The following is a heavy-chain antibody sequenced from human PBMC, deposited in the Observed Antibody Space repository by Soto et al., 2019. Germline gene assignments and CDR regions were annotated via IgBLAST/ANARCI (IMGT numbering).Heavy chain of an antibody. D-gene: IGHD2-15*01. J-gene: IGHJ6*03. CDR3: ARHVVVAATLTSGYYYYMDV. CDR1: EYSFTSFC. Sequence: LGQSKKISNNGSEYSFTSFCIGLMRQMPGKGLEWMGIIYPGDSDTRYSPSFQGQVTISADKSISTAYLQWSSLKASDTAMYYCARHVVVAATLTSGYYYYMDVWGKGITVTVSS. V-gene: IGHV5-51*01. CDR2: IYPGDSDT.